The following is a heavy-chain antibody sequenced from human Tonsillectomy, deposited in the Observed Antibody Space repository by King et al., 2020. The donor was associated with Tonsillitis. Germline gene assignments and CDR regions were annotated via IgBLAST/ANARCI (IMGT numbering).Heavy chain of an antibody. V-gene: IGHV4-30-2*01. J-gene: IGHJ4*02. Sequence: LQLQESGSGLVKPSQTLSLTCAVSDGSISSGGYSWSWIRQPPGKGPEWIGYIYHRGSTYYNPTLTSRVTISVDSSKNQFSLKLSSVTAADTAVYYCARVNEDSTGPAYWGQGTLVTVCS. CDR2: IYHRGST. D-gene: IGHD1-14*01. CDR3: ARVNEDSTGPAY. CDR1: DGSISSGGYS.